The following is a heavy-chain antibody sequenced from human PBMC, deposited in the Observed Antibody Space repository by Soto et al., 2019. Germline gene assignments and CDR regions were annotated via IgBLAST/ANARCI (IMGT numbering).Heavy chain of an antibody. D-gene: IGHD2-2*01. CDR3: AKGFSRYFDS. J-gene: IGHJ4*02. V-gene: IGHV3-9*01. Sequence: QLVESGGGVVQPGGSLRLSCAASGFTFEDYSMHWVRQVPGKGLEWVSGISWNISAIGYADAVKGRFTISRNNAKNSLKLQMDSLRAEDTALYYCAKGFSRYFDSWGQGVLVTVSA. CDR1: GFTFEDYS. CDR2: ISWNISAI.